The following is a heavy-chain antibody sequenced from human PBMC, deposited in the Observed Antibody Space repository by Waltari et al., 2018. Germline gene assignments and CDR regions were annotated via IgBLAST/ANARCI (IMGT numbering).Heavy chain of an antibody. Sequence: EVQLVESGGGLVKPGGSLRLSCAASGFTFSSYSMNWVRQAPGKGLEWVSSISSSSSYIYYADAVKGRFTIARDNAKNSLYLQMNSLRAEDTAVYYCAGTTVTTGAFDYWGQGTLVTVSS. V-gene: IGHV3-21*01. CDR1: GFTFSSYS. J-gene: IGHJ4*02. D-gene: IGHD4-17*01. CDR2: ISSSSSYI. CDR3: AGTTVTTGAFDY.